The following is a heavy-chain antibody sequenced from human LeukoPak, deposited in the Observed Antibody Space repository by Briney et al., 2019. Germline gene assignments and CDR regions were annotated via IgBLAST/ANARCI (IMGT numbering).Heavy chain of an antibody. J-gene: IGHJ4*02. CDR2: INPNSGGT. CDR1: GYTFTGYY. D-gene: IGHD5-24*01. V-gene: IGHV1-2*02. Sequence: ASVKVSCKASGYTFTGYYMHWVRQAPGQGLEWMGWINPNSGGTNYAQKFQGRVTMTRDTSISTAYMELSRLRSDDTAVYCCARDSRDGHNYVDYWGQGTLVTVSS. CDR3: ARDSRDGHNYVDY.